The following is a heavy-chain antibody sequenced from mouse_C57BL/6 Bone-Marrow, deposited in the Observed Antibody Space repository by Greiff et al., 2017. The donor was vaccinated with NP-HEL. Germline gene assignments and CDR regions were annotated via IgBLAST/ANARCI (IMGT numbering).Heavy chain of an antibody. Sequence: EVQLQQSGAELVRPGASVKLSCTASGFNITDDYMHWVKQRPEQGLEWIGWIDPENGDTEYASKFQGKATITADTSSNTAYLQLSSLTSEDTAVYYCTMVPYAMDYWGQGTSVTVSS. CDR1: GFNITDDY. J-gene: IGHJ4*01. CDR2: IDPENGDT. CDR3: TMVPYAMDY. V-gene: IGHV14-4*01. D-gene: IGHD2-2*01.